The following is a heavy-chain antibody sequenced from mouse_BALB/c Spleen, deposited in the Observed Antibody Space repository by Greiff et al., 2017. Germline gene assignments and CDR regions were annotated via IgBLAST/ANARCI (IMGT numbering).Heavy chain of an antibody. J-gene: IGHJ4*01. CDR1: GFTFSDYY. CDR2: ISDGGSYT. D-gene: IGHD3-1*01. Sequence: EVKLQESGGGLVKPGGSLKLSCAASGFTFSDYYMYWVRQTPEKRLEWVATISDGGSYTYYPDSVKGRFTISRDNAKNNLYLQMSSLKSEDTAMYYCARDSSEAMDYWGQGTSVTVSS. CDR3: ARDSSEAMDY. V-gene: IGHV5-4*02.